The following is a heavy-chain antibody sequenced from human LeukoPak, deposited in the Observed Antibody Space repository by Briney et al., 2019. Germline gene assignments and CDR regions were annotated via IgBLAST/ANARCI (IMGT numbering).Heavy chain of an antibody. Sequence: GGSLRLSCAASGFTFSSYWMHWVRQAPGKGLVWVSRINSDGTGTSYADSVKGRFTISRDNAKNTLYLQMNSLRAEDTAVYYCATHCGYSSTWQTFDYWGQGTLVTVSS. V-gene: IGHV3-74*01. CDR3: ATHCGYSSTWQTFDY. CDR1: GFTFSSYW. D-gene: IGHD6-13*01. CDR2: INSDGTGT. J-gene: IGHJ4*02.